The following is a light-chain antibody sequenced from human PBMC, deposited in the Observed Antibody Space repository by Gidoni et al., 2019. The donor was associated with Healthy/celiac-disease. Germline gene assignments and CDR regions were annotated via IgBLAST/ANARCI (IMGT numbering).Light chain of an antibody. J-gene: IGLJ2*01. Sequence: SSELTQDPAVSVALGQTVRITCQGDSLRSYYASWYQQKPGQAPVLVIYGKTNRPSGTPARFPASSSGTPPPLPIPGPQAEDEAAYSCTPRTAGVTLVVFGGGPSLPVL. V-gene: IGLV3-19*01. CDR2: GKT. CDR1: SLRSYY. CDR3: TPRTAGVTLVV.